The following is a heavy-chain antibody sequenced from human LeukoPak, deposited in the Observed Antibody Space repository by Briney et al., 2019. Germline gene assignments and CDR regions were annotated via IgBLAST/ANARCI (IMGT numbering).Heavy chain of an antibody. Sequence: SETLSLTCTVSGGSISSNSYYWGWIRQPPGKGLEWIGSIYYSGSTYYNPCLKSRVTISADTSKNQFSLKLSSVTAADTAVYYCAREADITRGGIDYWGQGTLVTVSS. CDR3: AREADITRGGIDY. CDR1: GGSISSNSYY. J-gene: IGHJ4*02. D-gene: IGHD3-10*01. CDR2: IYYSGST. V-gene: IGHV4-39*02.